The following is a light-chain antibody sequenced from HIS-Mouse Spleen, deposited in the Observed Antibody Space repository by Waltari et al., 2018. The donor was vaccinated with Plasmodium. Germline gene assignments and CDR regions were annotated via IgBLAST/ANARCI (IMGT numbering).Light chain of an antibody. CDR1: SSDVGGYNS. Sequence: QSALTQPASVSGSPGQSIPISCTGTSSDVGGYNSVSWSQQHPGKAPKLMIYDVSNRPSGVSNRFSGSKSGNTASLTISGLQAEDEADYYCSSYTSSSTLNYVFGTGTKVTVL. CDR3: SSYTSSSTLNYV. V-gene: IGLV2-14*03. CDR2: DVS. J-gene: IGLJ1*01.